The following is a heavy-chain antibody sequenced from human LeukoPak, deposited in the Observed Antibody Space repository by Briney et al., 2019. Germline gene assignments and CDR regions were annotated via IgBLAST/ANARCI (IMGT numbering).Heavy chain of an antibody. CDR1: GGSISSSSYY. CDR3: ATPGSGVLWFGEPGSFDY. Sequence: PSETLSLTCTVSGGSISSSSYYWGWIRQPPGKGLEWIGSIYYSGSTYYNPSLKSRVTISVDTSKNQFSLKLSSVTAADTAVYYCATPGSGVLWFGEPGSFDYWGQGTLVTVSS. J-gene: IGHJ4*02. V-gene: IGHV4-39*07. D-gene: IGHD3-10*01. CDR2: IYYSGST.